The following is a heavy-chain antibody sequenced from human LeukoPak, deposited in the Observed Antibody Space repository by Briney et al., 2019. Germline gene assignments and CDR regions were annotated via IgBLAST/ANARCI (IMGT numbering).Heavy chain of an antibody. CDR1: GFTFNSHA. CDR3: GYFDSSGYYYGRLRY. D-gene: IGHD3-22*01. Sequence: GGSLRLSCAASGFTFNSHAMSWVRQTPGKGLEWVSSISAGGDTIHYTDSVKGRFTISRDNSKSTLYLQMNSLRAEDTAVYFCGYFDSSGYYYGRLRYWGQGTPVTVSS. V-gene: IGHV3-23*01. J-gene: IGHJ4*02. CDR2: ISAGGDTI.